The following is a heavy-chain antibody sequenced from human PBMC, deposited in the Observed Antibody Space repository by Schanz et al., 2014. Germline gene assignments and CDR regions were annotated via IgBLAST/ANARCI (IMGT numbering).Heavy chain of an antibody. V-gene: IGHV1-18*01. D-gene: IGHD1-26*01. Sequence: QVQLVQSGGEVKTPGASVKVSCKASGYTFTRSGISWVRQAPGQGLEWMGWIGGSDGNTNFAQKFQGRVTMTTDTSTSTVYMELRRLPSDDSAVYYCARDRDQWDGNYLDYWGQGTLVTVSS. CDR2: IGGSDGNT. CDR1: GYTFTRSG. J-gene: IGHJ4*02. CDR3: ARDRDQWDGNYLDY.